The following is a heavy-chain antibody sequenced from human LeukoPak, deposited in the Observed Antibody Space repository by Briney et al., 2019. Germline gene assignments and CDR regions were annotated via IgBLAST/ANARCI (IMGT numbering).Heavy chain of an antibody. D-gene: IGHD3-22*01. Sequence: GGSPRLSRAASGFTFSNYAMNWVRQAPGKGLEWVAFIRYDGSNKYYADSVKGRFTISRDNSKSTLYLQMNSLRAEDTAVYYCAKDRYFYDSSGSAVDYWGQGTLVTVSS. CDR1: GFTFSNYA. V-gene: IGHV3-30*02. CDR2: IRYDGSNK. J-gene: IGHJ4*02. CDR3: AKDRYFYDSSGSAVDY.